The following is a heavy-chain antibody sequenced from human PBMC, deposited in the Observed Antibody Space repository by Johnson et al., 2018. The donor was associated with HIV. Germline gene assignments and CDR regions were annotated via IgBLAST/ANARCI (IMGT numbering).Heavy chain of an antibody. CDR3: AKAVAARPQGNDGAFDI. J-gene: IGHJ3*02. CDR1: GFTFNSYW. CDR2: IWYDGSNK. Sequence: QVQLVESGGGVVQPGGSLRLSCVVSGFTFNSYWMSWVRQAPGKGLEWVAVIWYDGSNKYYADSVKGRFTISRDNSKNTLYLQMNSLRAEDTAVYYCAKAVAARPQGNDGAFDIWGQGTMVTVSS. D-gene: IGHD6-6*01. V-gene: IGHV3-30*02.